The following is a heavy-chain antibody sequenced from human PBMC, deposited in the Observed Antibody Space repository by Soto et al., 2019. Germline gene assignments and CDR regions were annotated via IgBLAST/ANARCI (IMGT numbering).Heavy chain of an antibody. D-gene: IGHD2-2*01. V-gene: IGHV4-30-4*01. J-gene: IGHJ4*02. CDR1: GATISSGDYF. Sequence: QVQLQESGPGLVKPSQTLSLTCTVSGATISSGDYFWSWIRQPPGKVLEWIGYIYFTGSTYYNPFLNSRVTISIDTSKNQFSLRLSSVTAADTAVYYCARHCSSSSCSGGGNSGDYWGQGTLVTVSS. CDR2: IYFTGST. CDR3: ARHCSSSSCSGGGNSGDY.